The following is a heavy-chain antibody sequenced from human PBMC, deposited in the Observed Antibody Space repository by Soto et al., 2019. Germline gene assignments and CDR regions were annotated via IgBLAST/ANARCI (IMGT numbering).Heavy chain of an antibody. CDR2: VYHSGST. J-gene: IGHJ4*02. CDR3: ARHIAVAGTRGFDY. D-gene: IGHD6-19*01. Sequence: QVQLQESGPGLVKPSGTLSLTCAVSGASINTNWWSWVRQPPGKGLEWIGEVYHSGSTNYNPSLMGRVTILLDKSSNQLSLQLSSVTAADTAVYYCARHIAVAGTRGFDYWGQGTLDTVSS. V-gene: IGHV4-4*02. CDR1: GASINTNW.